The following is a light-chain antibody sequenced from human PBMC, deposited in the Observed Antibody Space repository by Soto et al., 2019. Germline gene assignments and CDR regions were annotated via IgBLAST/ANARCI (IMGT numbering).Light chain of an antibody. CDR3: QQYGGSPPFT. Sequence: ECVLTQSPGTLSLSPGERATLSCRASQSVSSSYLAWYQQKPGQAPRLLIYGASNRASGIPDRFSGGASGTGFTLTISRLEPEDFAVYFCQQYGGSPPFTFGQGTKVDIK. J-gene: IGKJ2*01. CDR1: QSVSSSY. V-gene: IGKV3-20*01. CDR2: GAS.